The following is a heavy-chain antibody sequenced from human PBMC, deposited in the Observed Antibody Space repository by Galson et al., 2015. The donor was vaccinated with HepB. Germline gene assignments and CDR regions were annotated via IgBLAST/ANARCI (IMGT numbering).Heavy chain of an antibody. CDR3: AKGILDRPYDAFDI. V-gene: IGHV3-9*01. CDR2: ISWNSGSI. Sequence: SLRLSCAASGFTFDDYAMHWVRQAPGKGLEWVSGISWNSGSIGYADSVKGRFTISRDNAKNSLYLQMNSLRAEDTALYYCAKGILDRPYDAFDIWGQGTMVTVSS. CDR1: GFTFDDYA. J-gene: IGHJ3*02. D-gene: IGHD2-2*03.